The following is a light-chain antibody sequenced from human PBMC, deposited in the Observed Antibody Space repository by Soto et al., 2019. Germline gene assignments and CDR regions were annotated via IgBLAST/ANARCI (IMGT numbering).Light chain of an antibody. J-gene: IGLJ1*01. CDR1: NSDVGIYDF. CDR3: ISYTSDDVRYV. V-gene: IGLV2-14*01. Sequence: QSALTQPASVSGTPGQSITISCTGSNSDVGIYDFVSWYQHHPGRAPKLIVSEVSHRPSGVSKRFSGSKSGNTASLTISGLQSEDEADYYCISYTSDDVRYVFGTGTKLTVL. CDR2: EVS.